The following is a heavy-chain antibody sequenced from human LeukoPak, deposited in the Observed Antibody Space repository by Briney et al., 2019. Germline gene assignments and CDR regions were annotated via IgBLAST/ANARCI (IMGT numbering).Heavy chain of an antibody. J-gene: IGHJ3*02. V-gene: IGHV3-23*01. CDR3: AKCAESYGNDAFDM. CDR1: EFTFSGFA. Sequence: GGALRLSCAASEFTFSGFARRGGRQAPGEGGEWVSYIRGGGAGALYAHSVNGRFTISRDNSNSTMHLQMNSLRVEDTAVYYCAKCAESYGNDAFDMWDPGTMATVSS. CDR2: IRGGGAGA. D-gene: IGHD3-16*01.